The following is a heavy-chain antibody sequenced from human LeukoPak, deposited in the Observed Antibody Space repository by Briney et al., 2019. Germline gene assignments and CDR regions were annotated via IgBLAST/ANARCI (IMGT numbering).Heavy chain of an antibody. CDR1: GFPFSCSA. V-gene: IGHV3-73*01. J-gene: IGHJ4*02. CDR2: IRSNANSNAT. D-gene: IGHD3-16*01. Sequence: PGGSLRLSCAPSGFPFSCSAMHGVRQPSRKGLEGVGCIRSNANSNATAYAASVEGRFTISRDDSKNTAYLQMNSLNAEDTAVYYCTRVGENSAGWGQGTLVTVSS. CDR3: TRVGENSAG.